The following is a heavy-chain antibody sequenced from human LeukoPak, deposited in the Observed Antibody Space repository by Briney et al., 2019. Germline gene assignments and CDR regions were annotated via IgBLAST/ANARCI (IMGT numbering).Heavy chain of an antibody. D-gene: IGHD2-2*01. CDR3: ARSQGYCSSTSCLNWFDP. J-gene: IGHJ5*02. CDR1: GGSISSSSYY. Sequence: NPSETLSLTCTVSGGSISSSSYYWGWIRQPPGKGLEWIGSVYYSGSTYYNPSLKSRVTISIDTSKSQFSLKLSSVTAADTAVYYCARSQGYCSSTSCLNWFDPWGQGTLVTVSS. CDR2: VYYSGST. V-gene: IGHV4-39*01.